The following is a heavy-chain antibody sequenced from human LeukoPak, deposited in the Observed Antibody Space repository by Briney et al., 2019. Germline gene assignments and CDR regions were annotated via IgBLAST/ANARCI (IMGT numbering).Heavy chain of an antibody. CDR3: ARGLPRYYGSGRYFDY. D-gene: IGHD3-10*01. CDR1: GGSFSDYY. Sequence: SETLSLTCAVYGGSFSDYYWSWIRQPPGKGLEWIGEINHSGSTNYNPSLKSRVTISVDTSKNQFSLKLSSVTAADTAVYYCARGLPRYYGSGRYFDYWGQGTLVTVSS. J-gene: IGHJ4*02. V-gene: IGHV4-34*01. CDR2: INHSGST.